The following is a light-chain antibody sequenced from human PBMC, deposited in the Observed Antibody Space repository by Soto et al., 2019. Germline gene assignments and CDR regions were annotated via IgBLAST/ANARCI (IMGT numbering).Light chain of an antibody. V-gene: IGKV3-20*01. CDR3: QQYGSSPWT. CDR1: QSVSNSY. CDR2: GAS. J-gene: IGKJ1*01. Sequence: EIVLTQSPGTLSLSPGERATHSCRASQSVSNSYIAWYQQKPGQAPRLLIYGASSRATGIPDRFSGSESGTDFTLTISRLEPEDFAVYYCQQYGSSPWTFGQGTKVEIK.